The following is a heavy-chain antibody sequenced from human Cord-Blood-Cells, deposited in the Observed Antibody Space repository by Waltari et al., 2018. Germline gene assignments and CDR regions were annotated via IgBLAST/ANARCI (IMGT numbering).Heavy chain of an antibody. CDR2: IYPGDSDT. J-gene: IGHJ3*02. D-gene: IGHD7-27*01. Sequence: VQLLPSGAEVRKHGESLQISCKGTGYSFTRYWHGWVRQMPGQGLEWMGIIYPGDSDTRYSPSFQGQVTISADKSISTAYLQWSSLKASDTAMYYCATYVTGDDAFDIWGQGTMVTVSS. CDR3: ATYVTGDDAFDI. CDR1: GYSFTRYW. V-gene: IGHV5-51*01.